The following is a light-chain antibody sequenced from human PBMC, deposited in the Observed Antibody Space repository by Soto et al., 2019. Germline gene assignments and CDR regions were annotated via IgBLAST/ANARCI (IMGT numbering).Light chain of an antibody. CDR3: AQGPAVPYT. Sequence: EIVLTQSPLSLPVTPGELASISCRSSRSILGSSGYNYLNWYLQKPGQSPQLLIYLASSRASGVPDRFSGSGSGTDFTLTISRVEAGDVGVYFCAQGPAVPYTFGGGTKVEIK. CDR1: RSILGSSGYNY. CDR2: LAS. V-gene: IGKV2-28*01. J-gene: IGKJ4*01.